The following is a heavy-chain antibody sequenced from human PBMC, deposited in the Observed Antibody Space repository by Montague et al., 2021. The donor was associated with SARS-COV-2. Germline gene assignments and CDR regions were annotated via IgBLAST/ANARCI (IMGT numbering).Heavy chain of an antibody. CDR1: GGSINSGGYS. CDR2: ILHSGST. J-gene: IGHJ3*01. V-gene: IGHV4-30-2*06. CDR3: ARAASPRGAFDV. Sequence: TLSLTCAVSGGSINSGGYSWSWIRQSPGKGLEWIGYILHSGSTYYNPSLWSRVAISVDRSKSQFSLNLTSMTAADTAVNFCARAASPRGAFDVWGQGTVVTVSS. D-gene: IGHD3-10*01.